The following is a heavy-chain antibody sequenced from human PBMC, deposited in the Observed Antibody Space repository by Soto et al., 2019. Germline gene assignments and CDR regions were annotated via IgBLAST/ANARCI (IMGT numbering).Heavy chain of an antibody. CDR1: GFTFDSYA. CDR3: AKGGVSKDYYDTSGYYLYYYYAMDV. Sequence: PGGSLRLSCAAAGFTFDSYAMTWVRQAPGKGLEWVSTISAGGGSTYYADSVKGRFTISRDNSKNTLYLHMNSLRAEDTAVYYCAKGGVSKDYYDTSGYYLYYYYAMDVWGQGTTVTVSS. V-gene: IGHV3-23*01. CDR2: ISAGGGST. D-gene: IGHD3-22*01. J-gene: IGHJ6*02.